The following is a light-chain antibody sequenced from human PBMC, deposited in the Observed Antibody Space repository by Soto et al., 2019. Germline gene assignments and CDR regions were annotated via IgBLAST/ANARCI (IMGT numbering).Light chain of an antibody. J-gene: IGLJ3*02. Sequence: QSVLTQPASVSGSPGQSIAISCTGTSSDVGGYKYVSWYQQHPGKAPKLILYEVNNRPSGVSDRFSGSKSGNTASLTISGLQAEDEADYFCTAYSSSHTWGIGEGTQLTVL. V-gene: IGLV2-14*01. CDR1: SSDVGGYKY. CDR3: TAYSSSHTWG. CDR2: EVN.